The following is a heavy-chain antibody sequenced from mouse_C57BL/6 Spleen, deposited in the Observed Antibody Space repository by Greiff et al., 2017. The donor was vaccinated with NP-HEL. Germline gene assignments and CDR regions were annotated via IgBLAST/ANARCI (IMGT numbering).Heavy chain of an antibody. Sequence: EVKLMESGGGLVQPGGSLSLSCAASGFTFTDYYMSWVRQPPGKALEWLGFIRNKANGYTTEYSASVKGRFTISRDKSQSILYLQMNALRAEDSAPYYCAVRDPQGYFDYWGQGTTLTVSS. CDR1: GFTFTDYY. J-gene: IGHJ2*01. CDR2: IRNKANGYTT. CDR3: AVRDPQGYFDY. V-gene: IGHV7-3*01.